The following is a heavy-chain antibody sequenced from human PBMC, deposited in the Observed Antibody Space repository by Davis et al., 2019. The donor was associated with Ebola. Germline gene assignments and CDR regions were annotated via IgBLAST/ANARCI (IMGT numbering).Heavy chain of an antibody. V-gene: IGHV4-34*01. CDR1: SGSLSGYY. Sequence: PSETLSLTCAVYSGSLSGYYWTWTRQSPGKGLEWIGEINQSGRTNYNPSLKSRVTISLDTSKKQFSLKLSPVTAADTALYYCAGIRGQWLEDWGQGTLVTVSS. CDR2: INQSGRT. CDR3: AGIRGQWLED. J-gene: IGHJ4*02. D-gene: IGHD6-19*01.